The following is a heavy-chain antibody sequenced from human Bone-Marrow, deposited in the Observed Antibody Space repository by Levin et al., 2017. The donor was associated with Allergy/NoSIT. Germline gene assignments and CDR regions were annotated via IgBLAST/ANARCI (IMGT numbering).Heavy chain of an antibody. CDR2: IYWDDDK. D-gene: IGHD6-13*01. Sequence: GSGPTLVKPTQTLTLTCTFSGFSLSTSTVGVGWIRRPPGKALEWLALIYWDDDKRYSPSLKNRLTITKDTSKNQVVLTMTNVDPVDTATYYCAHRRGGPAAAGSDLFDYWGQGTLVTVSS. V-gene: IGHV2-5*02. CDR1: GFSLSTSTVG. CDR3: AHRRGGPAAAGSDLFDY. J-gene: IGHJ4*02.